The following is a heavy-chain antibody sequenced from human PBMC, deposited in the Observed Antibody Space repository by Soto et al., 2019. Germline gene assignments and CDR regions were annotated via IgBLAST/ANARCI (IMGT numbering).Heavy chain of an antibody. Sequence: SETLSLTCTVSGGSISSGDYYWSWIRQPPGKGLEWIGYIYYSGSTYYNPSLKSRVTISVDTSKNQFSLKLSSVTAADTAVYYCARGLENDYGLAYWGQGTLVTVSS. CDR3: ARGLENDYGLAY. J-gene: IGHJ4*02. D-gene: IGHD4-17*01. V-gene: IGHV4-30-4*01. CDR1: GGSISSGDYY. CDR2: IYYSGST.